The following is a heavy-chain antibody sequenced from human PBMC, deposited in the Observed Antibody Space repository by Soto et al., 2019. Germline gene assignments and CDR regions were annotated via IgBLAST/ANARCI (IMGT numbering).Heavy chain of an antibody. CDR2: ILPIFGTA. CDR3: ASGHDYGGNSDAFDI. CDR1: GGTVSTDA. Sequence: QVQLVQSGAEVKKPGSSVKVSCKASGGTVSTDAINWVRQAPGQGPEWMGGILPIFGTADYAQKFQGRVTITADVSTTTAYMELSSLRSEDTAVDYCASGHDYGGNSDAFDIWGQGTMVTVSS. V-gene: IGHV1-69*12. J-gene: IGHJ3*02. D-gene: IGHD2-21*02.